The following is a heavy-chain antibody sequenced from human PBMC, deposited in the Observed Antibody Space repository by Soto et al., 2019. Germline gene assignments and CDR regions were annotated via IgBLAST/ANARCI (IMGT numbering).Heavy chain of an antibody. D-gene: IGHD3-16*01. Sequence: QVQLVQSGAEVKNPGASVTVSCKASGYEFDNYGISWVRQAPGQGLEWMGWISGYNGNTNSAENFHGRVTMTRDTSTRIAYMELKSLRSDDTAVYYCARGLTRLGESTDPCDVWGQGTMVTVSS. V-gene: IGHV1-18*01. CDR3: ARGLTRLGESTDPCDV. CDR1: GYEFDNYG. J-gene: IGHJ3*01. CDR2: ISGYNGNT.